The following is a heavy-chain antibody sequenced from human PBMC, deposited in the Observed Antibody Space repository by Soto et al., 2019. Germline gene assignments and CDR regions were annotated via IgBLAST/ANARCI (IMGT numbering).Heavy chain of an antibody. CDR1: GGTYSSYT. Sequence: ASVKVSCKASGGTYSSYTFSWVRQAPGQGLQWMGGIIAIFGKADYSQKYQGRVSITADTSTSTVYMELSSLSSEDTAVYYCARHDCISSSCYYYYYYSMDVWGQGTTVTVSS. V-gene: IGHV1-69*06. J-gene: IGHJ6*02. D-gene: IGHD2-2*01. CDR3: ARHDCISSSCYYYYYYSMDV. CDR2: IIAIFGKA.